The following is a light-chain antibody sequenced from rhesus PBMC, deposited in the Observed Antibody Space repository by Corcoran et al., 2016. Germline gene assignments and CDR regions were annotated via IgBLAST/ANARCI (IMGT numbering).Light chain of an antibody. CDR2: NAS. J-gene: IGKJ2*01. CDR3: PPSYGTPYS. Sequence: DIQMTQSPSSLSASVGDRVTSTCRARENVKNYLNWYQQKPGKAPKFLIYNASTLQSGGPSRFSGSGSGTAYTFTISSLQPEVVATSYCPPSYGTPYSLGQGTKVEIK. CDR1: ENVKNY. V-gene: IGKV1-74*01.